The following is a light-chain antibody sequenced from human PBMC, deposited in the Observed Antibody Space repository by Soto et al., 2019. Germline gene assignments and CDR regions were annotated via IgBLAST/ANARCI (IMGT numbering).Light chain of an antibody. J-gene: IGLJ3*02. CDR2: EVS. Sequence: QSALTQPASVSGSPGQSITISCTGTSSDVGSYKFVSWYQQHPGKAPNLIIYEVSKRPSGVSNRFSGSKSGNTASLTISGLQAGDEADYYCCSYAGSDSWVFGGGTQLTVL. CDR3: CSYAGSDSWV. CDR1: SSDVGSYKF. V-gene: IGLV2-23*02.